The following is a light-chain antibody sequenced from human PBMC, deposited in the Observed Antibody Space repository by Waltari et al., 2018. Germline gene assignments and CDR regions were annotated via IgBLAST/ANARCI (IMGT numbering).Light chain of an antibody. V-gene: IGLV2-23*01. J-gene: IGLJ2*01. CDR3: CSYAGSSTVK. Sequence: QSALTQPASVSGSPGQSITISCTGTSSDVGSYKLVSWYQQHPGKAPRLMIYADSNPPSGSSNRFSGAKSGNTASLTISGLQAEDEAAYYCCSYAGSSTVKFGEGTYLTVL. CDR1: SSDVGSYKL. CDR2: ADS.